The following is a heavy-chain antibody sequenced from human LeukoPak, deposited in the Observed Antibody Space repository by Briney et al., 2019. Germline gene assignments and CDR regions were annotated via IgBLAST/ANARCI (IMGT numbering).Heavy chain of an antibody. CDR1: GFSFSSFA. CDR2: ILSGGDVF. J-gene: IGHJ3*02. V-gene: IGHV3-23*01. CDR3: ARDPNGNYVGAFEM. D-gene: IGHD4-17*01. Sequence: GGSLRLSCAASGFSFSSFAMMWVRQAPGMGLELISAILSGGDVFFYGDSVRGRFTISRDDSTNTLFLQMNNLRADDSAVYYCARDPNGNYVGAFEMWGPGTTVAVSS.